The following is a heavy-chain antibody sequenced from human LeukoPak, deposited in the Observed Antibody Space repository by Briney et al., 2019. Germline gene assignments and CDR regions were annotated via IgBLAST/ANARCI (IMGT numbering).Heavy chain of an antibody. V-gene: IGHV3-23*01. J-gene: IGHJ1*01. CDR3: GKDPNGDYVGAFDFQR. D-gene: IGHD4-17*01. Sequence: PGGSLRLSCAASGFTFRNYAVVWVRQAPGKGLEWVSAITGSGSTTYYADSVRGRFTIYRDNSKNTLYLQMSSLRGEDTAVYYCGKDPNGDYVGAFDFQRWGQGTLVTVSS. CDR2: ITGSGSTT. CDR1: GFTFRNYA.